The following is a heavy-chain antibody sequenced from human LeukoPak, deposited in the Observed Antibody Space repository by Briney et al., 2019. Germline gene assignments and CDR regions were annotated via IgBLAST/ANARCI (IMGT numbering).Heavy chain of an antibody. V-gene: IGHV3-21*01. J-gene: IGHJ4*02. CDR3: AKDPFLPIPTTLFDY. CDR2: ISSSSSYI. D-gene: IGHD4-11*01. Sequence: SGGSLRLSCAASGFTFSSYSMNWVRQAPGKGLEWVSSISSSSSYIYYADSVKGRFTISRDNAKNSLYLQMNSLRAEDTAVYYCAKDPFLPIPTTLFDYWGQGTLVTVSP. CDR1: GFTFSSYS.